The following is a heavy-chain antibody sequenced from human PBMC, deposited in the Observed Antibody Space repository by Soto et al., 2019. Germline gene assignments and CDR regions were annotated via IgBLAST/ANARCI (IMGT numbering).Heavy chain of an antibody. J-gene: IGHJ4*02. V-gene: IGHV4-59*12. CDR1: GGSISSYY. Sequence: SETLSLTCTVSGGSISSYYWSWIRQPPGKGLEWIGYIYYSGSTNYNPSLKSRVTISVDRSKNQFSLKLSSVTAADTAVYYCARSGYCISTSCYGGFDYWGQGTLVTVSS. CDR3: ARSGYCISTSCYGGFDY. D-gene: IGHD2-2*01. CDR2: IYYSGST.